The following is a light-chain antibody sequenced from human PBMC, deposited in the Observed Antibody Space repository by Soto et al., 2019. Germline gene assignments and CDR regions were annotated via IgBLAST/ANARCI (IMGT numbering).Light chain of an antibody. CDR2: AAS. Sequence: IQLTQSPSSLSASVGDRVTITCRASQGLNSNLARYQQKPGKAPQLLMYAASTLQKGAPSRVSGNGSGTEFTPTISSRQPEDFATDYCQQSRNYFTFGPGTKV. CDR3: QQSRNYFT. V-gene: IGKV1-9*01. CDR1: QGLNSN. J-gene: IGKJ3*01.